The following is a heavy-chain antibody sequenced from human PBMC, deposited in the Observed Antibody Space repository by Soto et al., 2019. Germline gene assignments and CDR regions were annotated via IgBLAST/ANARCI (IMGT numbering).Heavy chain of an antibody. CDR3: AGRLTTAASLDY. CDR2: VHGGGST. V-gene: IGHV3-53*01. CDR1: VLTVSNNH. Sequence: GGSLRLSCAASVLTVSNNHMTWVRQAAGKGLELVSFVHGGGSTSYADSVKGRFTISRDNSKNTLYLQMDSLRAEDTAIYYCAGRLTTAASLDYWGRGTLVTVSS. J-gene: IGHJ4*02. D-gene: IGHD3-16*01.